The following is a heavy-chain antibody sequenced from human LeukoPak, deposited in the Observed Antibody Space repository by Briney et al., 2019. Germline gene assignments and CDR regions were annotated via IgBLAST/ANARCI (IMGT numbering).Heavy chain of an antibody. J-gene: IGHJ4*02. Sequence: GGSLRLSCAASGFTFSSYGMHWVRQAPGKGLEWVAFIRYDGSNKYYADSVKGRFTISRDDSKNTLYLQMNSLRAEDTAVYYCAKPYNGDYPEVGYWGQGTLVTVSS. V-gene: IGHV3-30*02. CDR1: GFTFSSYG. CDR2: IRYDGSNK. CDR3: AKPYNGDYPEVGY. D-gene: IGHD4-17*01.